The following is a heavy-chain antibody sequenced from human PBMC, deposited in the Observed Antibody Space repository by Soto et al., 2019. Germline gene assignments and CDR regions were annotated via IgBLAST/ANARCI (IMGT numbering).Heavy chain of an antibody. V-gene: IGHV3-21*01. CDR2: ISSSSSYI. CDR3: ASLLRFLEWLPPPHYYYYGMDV. Sequence: EVQLVESGGGLVKPGGSLRLSCAASGFTFSSYSMNWVRQAPGKGLEWVSSISSSSSYIYYADSVKGRFTISRDNAKNSLYLQMNSLRAEDTAVYYCASLLRFLEWLPPPHYYYYGMDVWGQGTTVTVSS. CDR1: GFTFSSYS. D-gene: IGHD3-3*01. J-gene: IGHJ6*02.